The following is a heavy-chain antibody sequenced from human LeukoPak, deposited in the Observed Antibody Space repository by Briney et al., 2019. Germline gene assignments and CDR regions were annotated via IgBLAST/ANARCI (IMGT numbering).Heavy chain of an antibody. D-gene: IGHD2-2*01. Sequence: GGSLRLSCAASGFTFSNAWMSWVRQAPGKGLEWVSSISTSSIYIYYADSMKGRFTISRDNAKNSLYLQMNSLRAEDTAVYYCARGAEVVPATTNWFDPWGQGTLVTVSS. CDR1: GFTFSNAW. CDR3: ARGAEVVPATTNWFDP. V-gene: IGHV3-21*01. J-gene: IGHJ5*02. CDR2: ISTSSIYI.